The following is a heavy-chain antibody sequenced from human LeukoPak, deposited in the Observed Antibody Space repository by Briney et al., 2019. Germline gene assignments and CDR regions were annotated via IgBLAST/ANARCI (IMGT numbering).Heavy chain of an antibody. CDR2: ISSSSSYI. V-gene: IGHV3-21*01. D-gene: IGHD3-9*01. J-gene: IGHJ4*02. CDR3: TTGRYFDWLSPDY. Sequence: PGGSLRLSCAASGFTFSSYSMNWVRQAPGKGLEWVSSISSSSSYIYYADSVKGRFTISRDNAKNSLYLQMNSLRAEDTAVYYCTTGRYFDWLSPDYWGQGTLVTASS. CDR1: GFTFSSYS.